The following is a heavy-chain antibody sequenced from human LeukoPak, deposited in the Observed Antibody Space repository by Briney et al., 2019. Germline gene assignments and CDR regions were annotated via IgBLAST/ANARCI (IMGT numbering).Heavy chain of an antibody. CDR1: GFSFDISG. Sequence: GGSLRLSCSASGFSFDISGMHWVRQAPGKGLDYISSINKIGTTTYYADSVKGRFTISRDNSKNTLYLQMSSLRAEDTALYSCVKDRGNSGWSPFAFWGQGTLVSVSS. CDR3: VKDRGNSGWSPFAF. V-gene: IGHV3-64D*06. CDR2: INKIGTTT. J-gene: IGHJ4*02. D-gene: IGHD6-19*01.